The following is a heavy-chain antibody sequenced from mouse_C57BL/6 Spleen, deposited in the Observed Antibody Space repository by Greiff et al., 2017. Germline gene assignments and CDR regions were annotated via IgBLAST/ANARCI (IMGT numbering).Heavy chain of an antibody. CDR1: GYTFTSYW. J-gene: IGHJ3*01. Sequence: QVQLQQPGAELVMPGASVKLSCKASGYTFTSYWMHWVKQRPGQGLEWIGEIDPSDSYTNYNQKFKGKSTLTVDKSSSTADMQLSSLTSEDSAVYYCARSGYGNWFAYWGQGTLVTVSA. CDR3: ARSGYGNWFAY. V-gene: IGHV1-69*01. D-gene: IGHD2-1*01. CDR2: IDPSDSYT.